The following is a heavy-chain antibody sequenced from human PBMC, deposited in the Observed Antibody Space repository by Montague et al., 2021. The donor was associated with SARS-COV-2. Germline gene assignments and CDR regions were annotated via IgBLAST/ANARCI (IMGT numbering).Heavy chain of an antibody. Sequence: SLRLSCAASGFTFGDHGMSWVRQAPGKGLEWVSGINWNGGSTGYADSVKGRFTISRDNAKNSLYMQMNSLRAEDTAVYYCARVPSSSWYFEYWGQGTLVTVSS. CDR3: ARVPSSSWYFEY. J-gene: IGHJ4*02. CDR2: INWNGGST. CDR1: GFTFGDHG. D-gene: IGHD6-13*01. V-gene: IGHV3-20*04.